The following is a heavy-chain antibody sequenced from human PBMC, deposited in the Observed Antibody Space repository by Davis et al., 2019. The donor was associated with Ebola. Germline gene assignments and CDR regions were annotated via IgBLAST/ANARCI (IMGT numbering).Heavy chain of an antibody. CDR2: IWYDGRNT. V-gene: IGHV3-33*01. Sequence: GGSLRLSCAASGFSFRDYGMHWVRQAPGKGLDWVAFIWYDGRNTHYVDSVKGRFTVSRDNSKKTLYLQMNSLRAEDTAVYYCARSGLSFGVVKYHYGMDVWGKGTTVTVSS. CDR1: GFSFRDYG. J-gene: IGHJ6*04. CDR3: ARSGLSFGVVKYHYGMDV. D-gene: IGHD3-3*01.